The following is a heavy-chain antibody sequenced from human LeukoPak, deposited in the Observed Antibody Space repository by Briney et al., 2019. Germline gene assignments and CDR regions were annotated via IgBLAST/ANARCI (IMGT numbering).Heavy chain of an antibody. D-gene: IGHD6-19*01. V-gene: IGHV3-21*01. CDR2: VSRSSRHI. CDR3: ATGVRGYNSALDY. Sequence: KPGGSLRLSCAASGFTCSSYSMNWVRQAPGKGLEWVSSVSRSSRHIYYADSLKGRFTIPRDNAQNSLYLQMNSLRAEDTAVYYCATGVRGYNSALDYWGQGTLVTVSP. CDR1: GFTCSSYS. J-gene: IGHJ4*02.